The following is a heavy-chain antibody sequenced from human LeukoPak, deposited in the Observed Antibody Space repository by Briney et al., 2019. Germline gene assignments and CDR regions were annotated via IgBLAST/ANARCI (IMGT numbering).Heavy chain of an antibody. V-gene: IGHV1-18*01. CDR3: ARDLKCSSNSCYDVVGDY. D-gene: IGHD2-2*01. Sequence: ASVKVSCKASGYTFTSYGISWVRQAPGQGLEWMGWISAHNGNTNYAQKLQGRVTMTTDTSTSTAYMELRSLRSDDTAVYYCARDLKCSSNSCYDVVGDYWGQGTLVTVSS. CDR1: GYTFTSYG. CDR2: ISAHNGNT. J-gene: IGHJ4*02.